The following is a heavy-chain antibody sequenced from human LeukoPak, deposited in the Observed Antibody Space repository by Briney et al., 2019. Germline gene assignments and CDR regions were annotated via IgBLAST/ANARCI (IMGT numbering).Heavy chain of an antibody. D-gene: IGHD3-16*01. CDR3: AKGSYMGENWFDP. Sequence: GGSLRLSCAASGFTVSSNYMSWVRQAPGKGLEWVSIIYSGGITFYADSVKGRFTISRDNSKNTLYLQMNSLRAEDTAVYYCAKGSYMGENWFDPWGQGTLVTFSS. CDR1: GFTVSSNY. V-gene: IGHV3-66*02. J-gene: IGHJ5*02. CDR2: IYSGGIT.